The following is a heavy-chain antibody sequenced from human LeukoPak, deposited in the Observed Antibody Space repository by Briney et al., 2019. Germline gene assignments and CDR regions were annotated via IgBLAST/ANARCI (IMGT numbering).Heavy chain of an antibody. Sequence: SETLSLTCTVSGGSISNYYWSWIRQPPGKGLEWIGHIYYSGSTNYNPSLKSRVTISVDTSKNQFSLKLTSVTAADTAVYYCARAGFSGYSYDSLLWYFDLWGRGTLVTVSS. CDR3: ARAGFSGYSYDSLLWYFDL. V-gene: IGHV4-59*01. J-gene: IGHJ2*01. D-gene: IGHD5-18*01. CDR2: IYYSGST. CDR1: GGSISNYY.